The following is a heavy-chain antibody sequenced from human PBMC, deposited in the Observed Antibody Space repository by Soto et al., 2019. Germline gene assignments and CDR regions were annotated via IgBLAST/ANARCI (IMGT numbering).Heavy chain of an antibody. CDR2: ISYDGSNK. V-gene: IGHV3-30-3*01. CDR3: AREIPYGSGILEAYYYYGMDV. Sequence: QVQLVESGGGVVQPGRSLRLSCAASGFTFSSYAMHWVRQAPGKGLEWVAVISYDGSNKYYADSVKGGFTISRDNSKNALYLQMNSLSAEDTAVYYCAREIPYGSGILEAYYYYGMDVWGQGTTVTVSS. CDR1: GFTFSSYA. J-gene: IGHJ6*02. D-gene: IGHD3-10*01.